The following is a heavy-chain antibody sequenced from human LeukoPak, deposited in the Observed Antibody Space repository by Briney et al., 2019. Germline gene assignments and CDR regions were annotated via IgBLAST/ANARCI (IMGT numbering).Heavy chain of an antibody. CDR1: GFTLCSYG. D-gene: IGHD2-2*02. J-gene: IGHJ4*02. CDR2: ISGSGGST. Sequence: PGASLRLSLAASGFTLCSYGMGRGRPAPGGGLEWVSAISGSGGSTYYADSVKGRFTISRDNSKNTLYLQMNSLRAEDTAVYYCAKCRWDIVVVPAAIYYFDYWGQGTLVTVSS. CDR3: AKCRWDIVVVPAAIYYFDY. V-gene: IGHV3-23*01.